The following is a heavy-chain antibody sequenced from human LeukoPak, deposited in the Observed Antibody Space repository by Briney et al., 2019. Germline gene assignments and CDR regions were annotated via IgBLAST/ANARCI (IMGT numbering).Heavy chain of an antibody. J-gene: IGHJ4*02. CDR1: GGSFSSYY. CDR2: IYYSGST. D-gene: IGHD3-3*01. V-gene: IGHV4-59*01. Sequence: SETLSLTCAVYGGSFSSYYWSWIRQPPGKGLEWIGYIYYSGSTNYNPSLKSRVTISVDTSKNQFSLKLSSVTAADTAVYYCAQSNGDFASFDYWGQGTLVTVSS. CDR3: AQSNGDFASFDY.